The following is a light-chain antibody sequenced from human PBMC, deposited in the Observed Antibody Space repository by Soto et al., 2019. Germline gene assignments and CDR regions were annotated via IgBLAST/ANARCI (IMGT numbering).Light chain of an antibody. CDR1: QSGLYSSNNKNS. V-gene: IGKV4-1*01. Sequence: DIVMTQSPDSLAVSLGEGAAINCKSSQSGLYSSNNKNSVAWYQQKPGKAPKVLIYAASSLQSGVPSRFSGIGSGTDFTLSISSLQPEDFATYYCQQSYSGPLTFGGGTTGDIK. J-gene: IGKJ4*01. CDR2: AAS. CDR3: QQSYSGPLT.